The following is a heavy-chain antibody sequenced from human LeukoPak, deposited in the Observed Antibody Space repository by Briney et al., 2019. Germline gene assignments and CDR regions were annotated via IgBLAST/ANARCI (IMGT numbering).Heavy chain of an antibody. D-gene: IGHD4-17*01. CDR2: IIPILGTA. CDR1: GGTFSIYA. Sequence: SVNVSFTASGGTFSIYAISWVRQAPGQGLEWMGGIIPILGTANYAQKFQGRVTITADESTSTAYMELSSLRSEDTAVYYCARGARSRVTTEFYFDYWGQGTLVTVSS. CDR3: ARGARSRVTTEFYFDY. J-gene: IGHJ4*02. V-gene: IGHV1-69*01.